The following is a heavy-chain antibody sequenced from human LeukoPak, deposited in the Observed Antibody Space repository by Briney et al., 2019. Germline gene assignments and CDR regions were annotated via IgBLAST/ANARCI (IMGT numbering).Heavy chain of an antibody. Sequence: PSETLSLTCAVYGGSFSGYYWSWIRQPPGKGLEWIGEINHSGSTNYNPSLKSRVTISVDTSKNQFSLKLSSVTAADTAVYYCAGGGYYDSSGYYYNAFDIWGQGTMVTVSS. CDR2: INHSGST. J-gene: IGHJ3*02. D-gene: IGHD3-22*01. CDR3: AGGGYYDSSGYYYNAFDI. V-gene: IGHV4-34*01. CDR1: GGSFSGYY.